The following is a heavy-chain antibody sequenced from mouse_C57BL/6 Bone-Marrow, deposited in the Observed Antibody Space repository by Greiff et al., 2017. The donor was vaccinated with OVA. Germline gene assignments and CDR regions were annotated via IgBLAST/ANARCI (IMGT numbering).Heavy chain of an antibody. CDR2: IDPYDSET. J-gene: IGHJ1*03. V-gene: IGHV1-52*01. CDR3: ARAPNYYGSSDCGYFDG. CDR1: GYTFTSYW. D-gene: IGHD1-1*01. Sequence: QVQLQQPGAELVRPGSSVKLSCKASGYTFTSYWMHWVKQRPIQGLAWIGNIDPYDSETHYNQKFKDKATLTVDKSSSTPYMLLCLRTSEDSAVYYCARAPNYYGSSDCGYFDGGGTGATVTVSS.